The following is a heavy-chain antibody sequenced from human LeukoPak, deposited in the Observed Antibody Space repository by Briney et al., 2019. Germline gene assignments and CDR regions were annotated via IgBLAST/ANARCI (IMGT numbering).Heavy chain of an antibody. J-gene: IGHJ3*02. D-gene: IGHD3-22*01. CDR2: IFYSGRT. CDR1: GGSISSSSYY. CDR3: ARVRRFYYESSTKGAFDI. Sequence: SETLSLTCTVSGGSISSSSYYWGWIRQPPGKGLEWIGSIFYSGRTYYNPSLKSRVIISVDTSKKQFSLKLSSVTAADTAVYYCARVRRFYYESSTKGAFDIWGQGTMVTVSS. V-gene: IGHV4-39*07.